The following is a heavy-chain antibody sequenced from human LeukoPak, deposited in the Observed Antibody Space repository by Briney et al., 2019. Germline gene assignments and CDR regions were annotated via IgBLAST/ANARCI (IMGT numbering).Heavy chain of an antibody. CDR3: AYGSGSKAFDY. V-gene: IGHV3-21*01. CDR1: GFTFSSYW. Sequence: GGSLRLSCAASGFTFSSYWMNWVRQAPGKGLEWVSSISSSSSYIYYADSVKGRFTISRDNAKNSLYLLMNSLRAEDTAVFYCAYGSGSKAFDYWGQGTLVTVSS. D-gene: IGHD3-10*01. CDR2: ISSSSSYI. J-gene: IGHJ4*02.